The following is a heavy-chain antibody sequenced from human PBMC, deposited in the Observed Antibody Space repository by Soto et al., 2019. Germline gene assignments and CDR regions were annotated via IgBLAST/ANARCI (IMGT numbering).Heavy chain of an antibody. CDR1: GYTFTNYG. CDR3: ARDIVIVPAAIGVWPNWFDP. CDR2: ISTYNGET. D-gene: IGHD2-2*01. V-gene: IGHV1-18*01. J-gene: IGHJ5*02. Sequence: QVKLVQSGAEVKKPGASVKVSCKASGYTFTNYGITWVRQAPGQGLEWMGWISTYNGETKYAEKFQGRVTMTTDTSTSTVYMDLRSLRSDDTAIYYCARDIVIVPAAIGVWPNWFDPWGQGSLVTVSS.